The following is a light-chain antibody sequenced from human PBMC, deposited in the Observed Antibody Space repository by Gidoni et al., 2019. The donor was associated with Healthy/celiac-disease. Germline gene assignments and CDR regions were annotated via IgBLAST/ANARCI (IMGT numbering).Light chain of an antibody. CDR1: QGISSY. V-gene: IGKV1-9*01. J-gene: IGKJ4*01. CDR3: QQLNSYPLT. Sequence: DIQLTQSPSFLLASVGDRVTITCRASQGISSYLAWYQQKPGKAPKLLIYAASTLQMGVPSRFSGSGSGTELTLTISSLQPEYFATYYCQQLNSYPLTCGGGTKVEIK. CDR2: AAS.